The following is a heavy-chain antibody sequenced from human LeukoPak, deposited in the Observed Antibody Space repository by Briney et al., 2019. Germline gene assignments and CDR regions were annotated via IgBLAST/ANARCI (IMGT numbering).Heavy chain of an antibody. V-gene: IGHV4-30-2*01. J-gene: IGHJ1*01. D-gene: IGHD2-2*01. CDR1: GGSISSGGYS. CDR3: ATGLGYCSSTSCYDVYFQH. CDR2: IYHSGST. Sequence: SETLSLTCAVSGGSISSGGYSWSWIRQPPGKGLEWIGYIYHSGSTYYNPSLKSRVTISVDRSKNQFSLKLSSVTAADTAVYYWATGLGYCSSTSCYDVYFQHWGQGTLVTVSS.